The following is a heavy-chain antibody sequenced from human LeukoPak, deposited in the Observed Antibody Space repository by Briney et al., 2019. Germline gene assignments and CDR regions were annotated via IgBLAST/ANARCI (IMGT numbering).Heavy chain of an antibody. CDR3: ARPLQGIVGATGFDY. CDR1: GYSFATYW. V-gene: IGHV5-51*01. D-gene: IGHD1-26*01. CDR2: IYPSDSDT. Sequence: GESLKISCTASGYSFATYWIARLRQMPGKGLEWMGIIYPSDSDTRHSPSFQGQVTISADKSIKTAYLQWSSLKASDTAMYYCARPLQGIVGATGFDYWGQGTLVTVSS. J-gene: IGHJ4*02.